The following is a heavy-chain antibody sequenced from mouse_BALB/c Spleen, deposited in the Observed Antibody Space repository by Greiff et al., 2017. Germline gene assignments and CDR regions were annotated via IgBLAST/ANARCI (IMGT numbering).Heavy chain of an antibody. J-gene: IGHJ4*01. D-gene: IGHD2-3*01. CDR3: ARRDGYYYAMDY. Sequence: QVQLQQSGAELVKPGASVKLSCKTSGYTFTSYWIQWVKQRPGQGLGWIGEIFPGTGTTYYNEKFKGKATLTIDTSSSTAYMQLSSLTSEDSAVYFCARRDGYYYAMDYWGQGTSDTVSS. V-gene: IGHV1S132*01. CDR2: IFPGTGTT. CDR1: GYTFTSYW.